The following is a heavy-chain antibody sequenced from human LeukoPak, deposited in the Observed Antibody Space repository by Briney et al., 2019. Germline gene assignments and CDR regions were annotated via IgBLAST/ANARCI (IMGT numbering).Heavy chain of an antibody. CDR2: FDPEDGET. D-gene: IGHD3-22*01. CDR1: GYTLTELS. Sequence: ASVKVSCKVSGYTLTELSMHWVRQAPGKGLEWMGGFDPEDGETIYAQKFQGRVTMTRDTSISTAYMELSRLRSDDTAVYYCARSYYYDSSGIDYWGQGTLVTVSS. CDR3: ARSYYYDSSGIDY. V-gene: IGHV1-24*01. J-gene: IGHJ4*02.